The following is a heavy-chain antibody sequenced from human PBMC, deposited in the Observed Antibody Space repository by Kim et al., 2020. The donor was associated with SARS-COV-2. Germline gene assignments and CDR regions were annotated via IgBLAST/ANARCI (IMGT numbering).Heavy chain of an antibody. D-gene: IGHD3-3*01. CDR3: ARGARGYYRAGNWFDP. Sequence: KFQGRVTMTRDTSISTAYMDLSRLRSDDTAVYYCARGARGYYRAGNWFDPWGQGTLVTVSS. J-gene: IGHJ5*02. V-gene: IGHV1-2*02.